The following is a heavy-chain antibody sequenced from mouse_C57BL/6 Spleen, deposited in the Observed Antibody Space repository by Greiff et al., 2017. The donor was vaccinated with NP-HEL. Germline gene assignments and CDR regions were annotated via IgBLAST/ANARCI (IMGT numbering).Heavy chain of an antibody. V-gene: IGHV1-39*01. J-gene: IGHJ4*01. Sequence: VHVKQSGPELVKPGASVKISCKASGYSFTDYNMNWVKQSNGKSLEWIGVINPNYGTTSYNQKFKAKATLTVDQSSSTAYMQLNSLTSEDSAVYYCASPGSNYASHYAMDYWGQGTSVTVSS. CDR3: ASPGSNYASHYAMDY. CDR1: GYSFTDYN. CDR2: INPNYGTT. D-gene: IGHD2-5*01.